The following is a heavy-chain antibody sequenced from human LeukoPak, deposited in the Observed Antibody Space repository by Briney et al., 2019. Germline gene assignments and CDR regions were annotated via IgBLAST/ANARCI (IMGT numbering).Heavy chain of an antibody. CDR2: TWSDGSDK. D-gene: IGHD3-22*01. CDR1: GFTFSAYI. Sequence: PGRSLRLSCAASGFTFSAYIIQWVRQAPGKGLEWVALTWSDGSDKFYADSVKGRFVISRDNSKNTLYLQMNSLRAEDSAVYFFARAQSATLSYYFDLWGQGTLVTVSS. CDR3: ARAQSATLSYYFDL. J-gene: IGHJ5*02. V-gene: IGHV3-33*01.